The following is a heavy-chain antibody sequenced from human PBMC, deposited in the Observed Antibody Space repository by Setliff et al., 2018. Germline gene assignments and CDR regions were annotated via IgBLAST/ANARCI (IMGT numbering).Heavy chain of an antibody. CDR2: ISGGGDST. Sequence: GGSLRLSCAASGSTFSGYSMNWVRQTPGKGLEWVSTISGGGDSTYYADSVMGRVTISRDNSKNSLFLQMNSLRVDDTAIYYCAKDGVGPTFTYFFDYWGQGSQVTVSS. CDR3: AKDGVGPTFTYFFDY. V-gene: IGHV3-23*01. J-gene: IGHJ4*02. D-gene: IGHD1-26*01. CDR1: GSTFSGYS.